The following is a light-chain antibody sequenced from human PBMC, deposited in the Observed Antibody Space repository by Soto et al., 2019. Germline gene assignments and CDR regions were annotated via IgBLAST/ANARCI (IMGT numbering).Light chain of an antibody. Sequence: QSVLTQPRSVSGSPGQSVTISCTATSSDVGDYDFVSWYQQHPAKAPKLMIYDVSKRPSGVPDRFSGSRSGNTASLTISGLQAEDEADYYCCSYAGSYTLYVFGTGTRSPS. V-gene: IGLV2-11*01. J-gene: IGLJ1*01. CDR1: SSDVGDYDF. CDR3: CSYAGSYTLYV. CDR2: DVS.